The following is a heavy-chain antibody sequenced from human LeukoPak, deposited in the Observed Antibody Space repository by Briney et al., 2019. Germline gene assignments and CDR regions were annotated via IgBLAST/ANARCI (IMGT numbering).Heavy chain of an antibody. CDR2: ISAYNGNT. D-gene: IGHD3-16*01. J-gene: IGHJ4*02. CDR1: GYTFTSYG. Sequence: ASVKVSCKASGYTFTSYGISWVRQAPGQGLEWMGWISAYNGNTNYAQKLQGRVTMTTDTSTSTAYMELRSLRSDDTAVYYCARDLLVSLGGTGFDYWGQGTLVTVSS. V-gene: IGHV1-18*01. CDR3: ARDLLVSLGGTGFDY.